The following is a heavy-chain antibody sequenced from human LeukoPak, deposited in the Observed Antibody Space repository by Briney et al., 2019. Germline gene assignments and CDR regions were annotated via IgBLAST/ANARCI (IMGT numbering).Heavy chain of an antibody. D-gene: IGHD3-3*01. CDR2: VIPIFGTA. CDR3: ARGFLEPHYFDY. J-gene: IGHJ4*02. V-gene: IGHV1-69*06. Sequence: SVKVSCKASGGTFSSYAISWVRQAPGRGLEWMGGVIPIFGTANYAQKFQGRVTITADKSTSTAYMELSSLRSEDTAVYYCARGFLEPHYFDYWGQGTLVTVSS. CDR1: GGTFSSYA.